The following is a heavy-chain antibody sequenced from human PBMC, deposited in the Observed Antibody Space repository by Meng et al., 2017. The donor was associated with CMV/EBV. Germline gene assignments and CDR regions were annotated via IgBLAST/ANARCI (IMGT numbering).Heavy chain of an antibody. Sequence: QVQLQQGGAGLLKPSETLSLTCAVYGGSFSGYYWSWIRQPPGKGLEWIGEINHSGSTNYNPSLKSRVTISVDTSKNQFSLKLSSVTAADTAVYYCARESSYDFSHDYWGQGTLVTVSS. CDR3: ARESSYDFSHDY. CDR1: GGSFSGYY. D-gene: IGHD3-3*01. V-gene: IGHV4-34*01. CDR2: INHSGST. J-gene: IGHJ4*02.